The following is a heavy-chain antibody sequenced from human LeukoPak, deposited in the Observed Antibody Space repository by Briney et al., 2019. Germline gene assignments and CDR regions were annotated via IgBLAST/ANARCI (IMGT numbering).Heavy chain of an antibody. D-gene: IGHD2-8*01. Sequence: GGSLRLSCAASGFTFSSYWMHWVRQAPGKGLVWVSRINSDGSSTSYADSVKGRFTISRDDAKNTLYLQKNSLRADDTAVYYCARVQGHPPNGLDIWGQGTMVTVSS. V-gene: IGHV3-74*01. CDR2: INSDGSST. J-gene: IGHJ3*02. CDR1: GFTFSSYW. CDR3: ARVQGHPPNGLDI.